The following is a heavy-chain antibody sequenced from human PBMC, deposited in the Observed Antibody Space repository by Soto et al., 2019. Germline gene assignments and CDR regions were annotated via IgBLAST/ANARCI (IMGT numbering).Heavy chain of an antibody. V-gene: IGHV3-23*01. Sequence: PGESLKISCAASGFTFSSYAMGWVRQAPGKGLEWVSAISGSGGSTYYADSVKGRFTISRDNSKNTLYLQMNSLRAEDTAVYYCAKDRPQRNYYGSGTEYGMDVWGQGTTVTVSS. CDR1: GFTFSSYA. D-gene: IGHD3-10*01. CDR3: AKDRPQRNYYGSGTEYGMDV. J-gene: IGHJ6*02. CDR2: ISGSGGST.